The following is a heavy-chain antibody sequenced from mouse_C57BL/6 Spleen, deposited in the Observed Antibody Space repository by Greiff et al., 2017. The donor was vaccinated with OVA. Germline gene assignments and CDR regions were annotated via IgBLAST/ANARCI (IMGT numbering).Heavy chain of an antibody. CDR1: GYTFTDYY. Sequence: EVKLQQSGPELVKPGASVKISCKASGYTFTDYYMNWVKQSHGKSLEWIGDINPNNGGTSYNQKFKGKATLTVDKSSSTAYMELRSLTSEDSAVYYCAVWLRRGPFAYWGQGTLVTVSA. D-gene: IGHD2-2*01. CDR2: INPNNGGT. CDR3: AVWLRRGPFAY. J-gene: IGHJ3*01. V-gene: IGHV1-26*01.